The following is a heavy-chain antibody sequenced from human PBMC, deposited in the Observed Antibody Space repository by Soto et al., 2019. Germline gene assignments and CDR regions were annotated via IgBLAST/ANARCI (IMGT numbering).Heavy chain of an antibody. CDR2: ISWNSGSI. Sequence: SLRLSCAASGFTFDDYAMHWVRQAPGKGLEWVSGISWNSGSIGYADSVKGRFTISRDNAKNSLYLQMNSLRAEDTALYYCAKDYYDSSGPPWFDPWGQGTLVTVSS. V-gene: IGHV3-9*01. CDR1: GFTFDDYA. CDR3: AKDYYDSSGPPWFDP. D-gene: IGHD3-22*01. J-gene: IGHJ5*02.